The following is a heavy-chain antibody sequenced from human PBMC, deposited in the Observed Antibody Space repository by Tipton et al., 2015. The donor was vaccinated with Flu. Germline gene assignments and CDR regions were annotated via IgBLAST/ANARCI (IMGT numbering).Heavy chain of an antibody. V-gene: IGHV1-18*01. J-gene: IGHJ6*02. CDR2: INGYNGNT. Sequence: QSGPEVKKPGASVKVSCKASGYILRNYGISWVRQAPGQGLEWMGWINGYNGNTNYAQRVQGRVTLTTDTSTNTAFMELRSLRSDDTAVYCCARGLLAAIGREDYYGMDVWGQGTTVTVS. CDR1: GYILRNYG. CDR3: ARGLLAAIGREDYYGMDV. D-gene: IGHD6-13*01.